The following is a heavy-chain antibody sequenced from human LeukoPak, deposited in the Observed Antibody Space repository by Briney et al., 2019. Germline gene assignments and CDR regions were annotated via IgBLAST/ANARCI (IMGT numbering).Heavy chain of an antibody. V-gene: IGHV3-64*01. CDR2: ISSNGGST. J-gene: IGHJ4*02. Sequence: GGSLRLSCAASGFTFSSYAMHWVRQAPGKGLEYVSAISSNGGSTYYANSVKGRFTISRDNSKNTLYLQMGSLRAEDMAVYYCARGLAVIAAAAYYFDYWGQGTLVAVSS. CDR1: GFTFSSYA. CDR3: ARGLAVIAAAAYYFDY. D-gene: IGHD6-13*01.